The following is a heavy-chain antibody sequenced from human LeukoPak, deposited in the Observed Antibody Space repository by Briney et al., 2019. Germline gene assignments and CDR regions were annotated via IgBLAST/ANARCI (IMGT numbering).Heavy chain of an antibody. Sequence: PGGSLRLSCAASGFTFSIYAMTWVRQAPGKGLEWVSTISDSGGDTYYADSVKGRFSISRDNSKNTVYLQMNSLRAEDTAVYYCAKVRGSSRSGAFDIWGQGIMVTVSS. D-gene: IGHD2-2*01. CDR3: AKVRGSSRSGAFDI. V-gene: IGHV3-23*01. CDR2: ISDSGGDT. CDR1: GFTFSIYA. J-gene: IGHJ3*02.